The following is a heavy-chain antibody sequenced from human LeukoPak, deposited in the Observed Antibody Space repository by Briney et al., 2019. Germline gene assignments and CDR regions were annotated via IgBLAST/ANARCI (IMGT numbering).Heavy chain of an antibody. J-gene: IGHJ6*02. CDR1: GYRFIYYW. Sequence: GDSLKISCKGSGYRFIYYWIGWVRQIPRKDLEWMGITFPPDSDIKYSRFFQGQVTISVDNSISTAYLQWSSLKASDTAMYYCVRQGLKGCSGGRCFTSFYYCGPDVWGQGSTVTV. D-gene: IGHD2-15*01. V-gene: IGHV5-51*01. CDR3: VRQGLKGCSGGRCFTSFYYCGPDV. CDR2: TFPPDSDI.